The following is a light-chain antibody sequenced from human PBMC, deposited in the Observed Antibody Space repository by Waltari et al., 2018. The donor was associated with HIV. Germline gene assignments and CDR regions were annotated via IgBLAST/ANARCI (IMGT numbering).Light chain of an antibody. CDR2: WAS. CDR1: QSVFYSSNSKNY. CDR3: QQYSITPVT. Sequence: DIVMTQSPDSLAVSLGERATMNCKSSQSVFYSSNSKNYLAWYQQKPGQPPKLLIYWASTRESGVPDRFSGSGSGTDFTLTISSLQAEDVAVYYCQQYSITPVTFGQGTKLEIK. J-gene: IGKJ2*01. V-gene: IGKV4-1*01.